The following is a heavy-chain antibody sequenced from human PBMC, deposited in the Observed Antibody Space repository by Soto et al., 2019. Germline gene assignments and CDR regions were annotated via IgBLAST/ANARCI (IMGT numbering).Heavy chain of an antibody. V-gene: IGHV3-30-3*01. J-gene: IGHJ4*02. D-gene: IGHD3-16*01. CDR3: ARDERGSPYYFDY. CDR1: GFTFSSYA. Sequence: GGSLRLSCAASGFTFSSYAMHWVRQAPGKGLEWVAVISYDGSNKYYADSVKGRFTISRDNSKNTPYLQMNSLRAEDTAVYYCARDERGSPYYFDYWGQGALVTVSS. CDR2: ISYDGSNK.